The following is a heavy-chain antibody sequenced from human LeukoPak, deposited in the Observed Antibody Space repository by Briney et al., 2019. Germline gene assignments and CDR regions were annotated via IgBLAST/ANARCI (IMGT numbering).Heavy chain of an antibody. Sequence: GGSLRLSCAASGFTFSTYAMIWVRQAPGKGLEWVSAIGGSGSYTYYADSVKGRFTISRDNSKDTLYLQMNSLRAEDTAVYYCARDWYDYWGQGTLVTVSS. D-gene: IGHD6-13*01. J-gene: IGHJ4*02. V-gene: IGHV3-23*01. CDR3: ARDWYDY. CDR2: IGGSGSYT. CDR1: GFTFSTYA.